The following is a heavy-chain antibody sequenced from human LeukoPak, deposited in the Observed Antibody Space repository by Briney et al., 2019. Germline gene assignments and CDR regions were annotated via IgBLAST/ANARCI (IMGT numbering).Heavy chain of an antibody. Sequence: SETLSLTCAVYGGSFSGYYWSWVRQPPGKGLEWIGEINHSGSTNYNPSLKSRVTISVDTSKNQFSLKLSSVTAADTAVYYCARGGYTYGFDAFDIWGQGTMVTVSS. V-gene: IGHV4-34*01. CDR1: GGSFSGYY. J-gene: IGHJ3*02. CDR2: INHSGST. D-gene: IGHD5-18*01. CDR3: ARGGYTYGFDAFDI.